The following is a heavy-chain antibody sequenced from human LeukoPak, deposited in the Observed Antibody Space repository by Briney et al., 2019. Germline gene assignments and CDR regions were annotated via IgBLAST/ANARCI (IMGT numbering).Heavy chain of an antibody. J-gene: IGHJ4*02. V-gene: IGHV1-2*02. Sequence: GASVKVSCKASGYTFTGYYMHWVRQAPGQGLEWMGWISAYNGNTNSAQKFQGRVTMTEDTSTDTAYMELSRLRSDDTAVYYCASGGTTFDYWGQGTLVTVSS. CDR2: ISAYNGNT. D-gene: IGHD1-7*01. CDR1: GYTFTGYY. CDR3: ASGGTTFDY.